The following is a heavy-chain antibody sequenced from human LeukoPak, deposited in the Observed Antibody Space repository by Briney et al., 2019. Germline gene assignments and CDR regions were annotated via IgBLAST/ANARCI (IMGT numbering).Heavy chain of an antibody. CDR1: GFTFSSYA. D-gene: IGHD4-17*01. Sequence: GGSLRLSCAASGFTFSSYAMSWVRQAPGKGLEWVSAISGSGGSTYYADSVKGRFTISRDNSKNTLYLQMNSLRAEDTAVYYCRVTTYPAGYYYGMDVWGQGTTVTVSS. CDR3: RVTTYPAGYYYGMDV. J-gene: IGHJ6*02. CDR2: ISGSGGST. V-gene: IGHV3-23*01.